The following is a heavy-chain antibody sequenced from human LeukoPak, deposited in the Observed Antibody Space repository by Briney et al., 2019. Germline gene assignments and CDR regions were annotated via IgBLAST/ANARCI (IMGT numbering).Heavy chain of an antibody. Sequence: ASVKVSCKASGGTFSSYAISWVRQAPGQGLEWMGGIIPIFGTANYAQKFQGRVTITADESTSTAYMELSSLRSEDTAVYYCASTTNPLLYDSSGQYYYYGMDVWGQGTTVTVS. V-gene: IGHV1-69*13. CDR2: IIPIFGTA. J-gene: IGHJ6*02. CDR1: GGTFSSYA. CDR3: ASTTNPLLYDSSGQYYYYGMDV. D-gene: IGHD3-22*01.